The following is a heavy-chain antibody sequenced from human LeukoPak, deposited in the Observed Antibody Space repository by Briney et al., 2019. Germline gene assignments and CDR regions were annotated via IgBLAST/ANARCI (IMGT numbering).Heavy chain of an antibody. CDR2: INAGNGNT. Sequence: EASVKVSCKASGYTFTSYAIHWVRQAPGQRLEWMGWINAGNGNTKYSQKFQGRVTITRDTSASTAYMELSSLRSEETGVYYCARALFGGEGSYYGYYGMDVWGQGTTVTVSS. J-gene: IGHJ6*02. D-gene: IGHD3-16*01. CDR1: GYTFTSYA. V-gene: IGHV1-3*01. CDR3: ARALFGGEGSYYGYYGMDV.